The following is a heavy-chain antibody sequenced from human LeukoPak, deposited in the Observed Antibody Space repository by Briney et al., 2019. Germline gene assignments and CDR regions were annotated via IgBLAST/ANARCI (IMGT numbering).Heavy chain of an antibody. CDR1: GFTFGDYA. V-gene: IGHV3-49*04. CDR2: IRSKAYGGTT. J-gene: IGHJ4*02. Sequence: GGSLRLSCTASGFTFGDYAMSWVRQAPGKGLEWVGFIRSKAYGGTTEYAASVKGRFTISRDDSKSIAYLQMNSLKTEDTAVYYCTRLMGHPPRGAIFGVVLDYWGQGTLVTVSS. D-gene: IGHD3-3*01. CDR3: TRLMGHPPRGAIFGVVLDY.